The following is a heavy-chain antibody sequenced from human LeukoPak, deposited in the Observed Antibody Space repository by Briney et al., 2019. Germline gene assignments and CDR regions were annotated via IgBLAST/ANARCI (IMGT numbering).Heavy chain of an antibody. Sequence: PSETLSLTCTVSGGSVNYGSYYWSWIRQPPGKGLEWIGYIYYNGSTNYNPSLKSRVTISADTSKNQSSLKLNSVTAADTAVYYCARGGITSGFWFEPWGQGTLVTVSS. CDR2: IYYNGST. CDR3: ARGGITSGFWFEP. V-gene: IGHV4-61*01. J-gene: IGHJ5*02. CDR1: GGSVNYGSYY. D-gene: IGHD2-2*01.